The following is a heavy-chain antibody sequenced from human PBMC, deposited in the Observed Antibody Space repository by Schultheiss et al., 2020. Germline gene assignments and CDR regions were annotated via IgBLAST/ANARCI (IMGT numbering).Heavy chain of an antibody. D-gene: IGHD3-22*01. CDR1: GFTFSSYA. Sequence: GESLKISCAASGFTFSSYAMSWVRQAPGKGLEWVSAISGSGGSTYYADSVKGRFTISRDNSKNTLYLQMNSLRAEDTAVYYCAKGAYYYDSSGYYRPYWYFDLWGRGTLVTVSS. CDR2: ISGSGGST. CDR3: AKGAYYYDSSGYYRPYWYFDL. J-gene: IGHJ2*01. V-gene: IGHV3-23*01.